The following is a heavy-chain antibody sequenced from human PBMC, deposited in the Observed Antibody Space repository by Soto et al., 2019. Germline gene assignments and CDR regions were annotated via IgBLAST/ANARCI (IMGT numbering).Heavy chain of an antibody. D-gene: IGHD5-12*01. CDR2: INASNGYT. Sequence: ASVKVSCKASGYTFSNYYMNWVRHAPGQRLEWIGMINASNGYTTYSQTFEGRVTMTTEASTSTVHMEVRSLRSDDTAVYYCAREGVAPYYYYGMDVWGQGTPVTVSS. V-gene: IGHV1-18*04. CDR3: AREGVAPYYYYGMDV. CDR1: GYTFSNYY. J-gene: IGHJ6*02.